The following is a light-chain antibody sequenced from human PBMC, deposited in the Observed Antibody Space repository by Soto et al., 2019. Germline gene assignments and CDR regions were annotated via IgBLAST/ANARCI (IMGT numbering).Light chain of an antibody. V-gene: IGKV3D-20*02. CDR1: QNLNSNF. CDR3: QQRSNWPIT. Sequence: DTVLTQSPGTLSLSPGERATLSCRASQNLNSNFLAWYQQKPGQAPRLLIYAASTRATGTPARFSGSGSGTEFTLTISSLEPEDFAVYYCQQRSNWPITFGQGTRLEI. J-gene: IGKJ5*01. CDR2: AAS.